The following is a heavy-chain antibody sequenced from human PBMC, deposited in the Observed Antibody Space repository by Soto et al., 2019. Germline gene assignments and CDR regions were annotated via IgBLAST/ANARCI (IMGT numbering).Heavy chain of an antibody. D-gene: IGHD3-10*01. CDR2: IVVGSGNT. V-gene: IGHV1-58*01. Sequence: SVKVSCKASGFTFTSSAVQWVRQARGQRLEWIGWIVVGSGNTNYAQKLQGRVTMTTDTSTSTAYMELRGLRSDDTAVYYCARDRYYYGSGSYYISWFDPWGQGTLVTVSS. CDR1: GFTFTSSA. J-gene: IGHJ5*02. CDR3: ARDRYYYGSGSYYISWFDP.